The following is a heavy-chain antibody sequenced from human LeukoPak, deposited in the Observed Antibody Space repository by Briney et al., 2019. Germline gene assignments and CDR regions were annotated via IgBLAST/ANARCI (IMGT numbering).Heavy chain of an antibody. V-gene: IGHV1-46*01. J-gene: IGHJ4*02. CDR2: INPSGGST. D-gene: IGHD3-9*01. CDR3: ARDLKHFDWLWPGIDY. CDR1: GYTFTSYY. Sequence: GASVKVSCKASGYTFTSYYMHWVRQAPGLGLEWMGIINPSGGSTSYAQKFQGRVTMTRDTSTSTVYMELSSLRSEDTAVYYCARDLKHFDWLWPGIDYWGQGTLVTVSS.